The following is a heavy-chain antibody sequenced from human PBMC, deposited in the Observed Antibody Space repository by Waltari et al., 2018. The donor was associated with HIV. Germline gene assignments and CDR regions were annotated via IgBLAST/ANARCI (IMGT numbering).Heavy chain of an antibody. CDR1: GFTFSSYA. CDR2: ISSSSTTI. J-gene: IGHJ4*02. V-gene: IGHV3-48*04. D-gene: IGHD6-6*01. CDR3: ARERFGSSYFGY. Sequence: EVQLVESGGGLVQPGGSLRLSCAASGFTFSSYAMNWVRQAPGKVVEGVSYISSSSTTINYADSVKGRVTISRDNAKNLLYLQMSSLRAEYTAVYFCARERFGSSYFGYWGQGTLVTVSS.